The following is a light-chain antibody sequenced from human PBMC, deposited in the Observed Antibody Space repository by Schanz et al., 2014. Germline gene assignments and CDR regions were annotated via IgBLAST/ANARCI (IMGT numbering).Light chain of an antibody. CDR3: SSYTSSSTLYV. CDR2: DVS. V-gene: IGLV2-8*01. Sequence: QSALTQPPSASGSPGQSVTISCTGTSSDVGGYNYVSWYQHHPGKAPKLMIYDVSKRPSGVPDRFSGSKSGNTASLTISGLQAEDEADYYCSSYTSSSTLYVFGTGTKLTVL. J-gene: IGLJ1*01. CDR1: SSDVGGYNY.